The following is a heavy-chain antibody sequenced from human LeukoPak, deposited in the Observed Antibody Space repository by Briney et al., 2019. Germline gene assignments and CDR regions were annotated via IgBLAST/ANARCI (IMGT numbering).Heavy chain of an antibody. D-gene: IGHD3-3*01. V-gene: IGHV3-23*01. J-gene: IGHJ3*02. CDR2: ISGSGGST. CDR1: GFTFSSYA. Sequence: GGSLRLSCAASGFTFSSYAMSWVRQAPGKGLEWVSAISGSGGSTYYADSVKGRFTISRDNSKNTLYLQMNSLRAEDTAVYYCAKEYYDFWSGYDHDAFDIWGQGTMVTVSS. CDR3: AKEYYDFWSGYDHDAFDI.